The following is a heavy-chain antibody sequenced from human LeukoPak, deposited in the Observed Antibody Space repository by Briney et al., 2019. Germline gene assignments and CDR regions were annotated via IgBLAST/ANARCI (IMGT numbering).Heavy chain of an antibody. Sequence: ASVKVSCKVSGYTLTELSMHWVRQAPGKGLEWMGGFDPEDGETIYAQNFQGRVTMTEDTSTDTAYMELSSLRSEDTAVYYCATEGYCSGGSCNSLDYGGRGTLVTVSS. CDR1: GYTLTELS. D-gene: IGHD2-15*01. J-gene: IGHJ4*02. V-gene: IGHV1-24*01. CDR2: FDPEDGET. CDR3: ATEGYCSGGSCNSLDY.